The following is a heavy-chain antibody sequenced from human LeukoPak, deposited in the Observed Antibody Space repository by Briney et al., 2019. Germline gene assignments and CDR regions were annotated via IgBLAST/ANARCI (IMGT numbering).Heavy chain of an antibody. CDR3: ARNIVVVPAANPGWLDP. CDR1: GGSISSSSYY. Sequence: SETLSLTCTVSGGSISSSSYYWGWIRQPPGKGLEWIGSIYYSGNTYYNPSLKSRVTLSVDTSKNQFSLKLRSVTAADTAVYYCARNIVVVPAANPGWLDPWGQGTLVTVSS. D-gene: IGHD2-2*01. J-gene: IGHJ5*02. CDR2: IYYSGNT. V-gene: IGHV4-39*01.